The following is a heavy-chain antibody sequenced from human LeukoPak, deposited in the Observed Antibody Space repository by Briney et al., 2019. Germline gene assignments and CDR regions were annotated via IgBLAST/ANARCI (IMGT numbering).Heavy chain of an antibody. CDR3: ARDTGDYVWGSYRLSM. CDR1: GGSISSYY. V-gene: IGHV4-59*12. Sequence: SETLSLTCTVSGGSISSYYWSWIRQPPGKGLEWIGYIYYSGSTNYNPSLKSRVTMSVDTSKNQFSLKLSSVTAADTAVYYCARDTGDYVWGSYRLSMWGQGTLVTVSS. D-gene: IGHD3-16*02. J-gene: IGHJ4*02. CDR2: IYYSGST.